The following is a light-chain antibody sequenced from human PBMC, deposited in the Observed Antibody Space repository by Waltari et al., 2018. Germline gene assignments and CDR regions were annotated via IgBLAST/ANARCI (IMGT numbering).Light chain of an antibody. CDR3: QQTYITPLT. J-gene: IGKJ4*01. Sequence: DIQMTQSPSSLSASVGDRVTITCRASQSINTFLNWYQQKPGKAPKLLIYGASSLQSGVPSRCSGRGSGTDFTLTVSSLQPDDFATYYCQQTYITPLTFGGGTKAEIK. CDR2: GAS. CDR1: QSINTF. V-gene: IGKV1-39*01.